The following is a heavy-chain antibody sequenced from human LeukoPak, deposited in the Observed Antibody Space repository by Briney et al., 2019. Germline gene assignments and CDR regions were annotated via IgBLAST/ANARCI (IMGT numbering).Heavy chain of an antibody. Sequence: GGSLRLSCAASGFTLSVYWMHWVRQAPGKGLVWVSRMNSDGNTRTYADSAKGRFTISRDNGKKTLYLQMNSLRAEDTAVYYCVREDPRTGYWFFDLWGRGTLVTVSS. CDR1: GFTLSVYW. V-gene: IGHV3-74*01. J-gene: IGHJ2*01. CDR2: MNSDGNTR. CDR3: VREDPRTGYWFFDL.